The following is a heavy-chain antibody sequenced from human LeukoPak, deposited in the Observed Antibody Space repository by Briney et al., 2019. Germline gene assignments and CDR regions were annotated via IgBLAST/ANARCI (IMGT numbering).Heavy chain of an antibody. CDR1: GFSFSSYR. J-gene: IGHJ4*02. Sequence: PGGSLRLPCAVSGFSFSSYRMNWAREAPGKGLEWVASISSNNGYIYYADSVKGRFTCSRDNGENSLILQMHSLRAEDAAVYYCARDLGTRKSIAIADWGQGNLVTVSS. V-gene: IGHV3-21*01. CDR3: ARDLGTRKSIAIAD. CDR2: ISSNNGYI. D-gene: IGHD6-6*01.